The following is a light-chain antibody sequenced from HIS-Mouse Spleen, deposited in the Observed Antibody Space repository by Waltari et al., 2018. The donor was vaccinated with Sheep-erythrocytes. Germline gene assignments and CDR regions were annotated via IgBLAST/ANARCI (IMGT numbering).Light chain of an antibody. CDR1: ISDVGSYNL. J-gene: IGLJ3*02. V-gene: IGLV2-23*01. CDR3: CSYAGSSTPWV. CDR2: QGS. Sequence: QSALTQPASVSGSPGQSITISCPGTISDVGSYNLVSWYQQHPGKPPKTMIYQGSKRPSGVSKRFAGYKSGNTASLTISGLQAEDEADYYCCSYAGSSTPWVFGGGTKLTVL.